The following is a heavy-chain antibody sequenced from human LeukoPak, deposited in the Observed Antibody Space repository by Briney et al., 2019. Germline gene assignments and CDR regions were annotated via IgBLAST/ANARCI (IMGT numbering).Heavy chain of an antibody. CDR3: ASRSSVAASGPG. V-gene: IGHV3-7*01. CDR1: RFTFSTYW. Sequence: GSLRLSCAASRFTFSTYWMSWVRQAPGKGLEWVANIKQDGSEKYYVDSVKGRFTISRDNAKNSLYLQMSSLRAEDTALYYCASRSSVAASGPGWGQGTLVTVSS. D-gene: IGHD2-15*01. J-gene: IGHJ4*02. CDR2: IKQDGSEK.